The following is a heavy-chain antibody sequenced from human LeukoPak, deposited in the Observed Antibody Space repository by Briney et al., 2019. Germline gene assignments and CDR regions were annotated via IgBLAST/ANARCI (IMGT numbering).Heavy chain of an antibody. J-gene: IGHJ4*02. V-gene: IGHV3-7*01. CDR1: GFTFSSYW. Sequence: GGSLRLSCAASGFTFSSYWMSWVRQAPGKGLEWVANIKQDGSEKYYVDSVKGRFTISRDNAKNTLYLQMNSLRAEDTAVYYCARAGRGLRYFDWLTYDYWGQGTLVTVSS. D-gene: IGHD3-9*01. CDR3: ARAGRGLRYFDWLTYDY. CDR2: IKQDGSEK.